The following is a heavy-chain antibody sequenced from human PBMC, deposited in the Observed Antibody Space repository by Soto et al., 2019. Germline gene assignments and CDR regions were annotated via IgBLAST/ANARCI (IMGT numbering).Heavy chain of an antibody. Sequence: SETLSLTCSVSGDSTSSSSQYWGWIRQPPGKGLEWIGSIHYSGTPYYNPSLKSRVTIFVDTSKNQLSLKLSSVTAADTAVYYCARHWIAGSSIPWGQGTLVTVSS. CDR3: ARHWIAGSSIP. CDR2: IHYSGTP. D-gene: IGHD2-21*01. V-gene: IGHV4-39*01. J-gene: IGHJ5*02. CDR1: GDSTSSSSQY.